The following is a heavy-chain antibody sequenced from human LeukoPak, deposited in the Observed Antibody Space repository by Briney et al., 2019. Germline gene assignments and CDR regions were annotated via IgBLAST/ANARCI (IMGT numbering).Heavy chain of an antibody. J-gene: IGHJ4*02. V-gene: IGHV3-53*01. CDR3: VSHSDTLTSYSFDY. Sequence: GGSLRLSCAASGFTVSSNYMSWVRQAPGKGLEWVSIIYSDGRTHYTDSVKGRFTISRDNSKNTMSLQTNSLRADDAAVYYCVSHSDTLTSYSFDYWGQGTLATVSS. CDR2: IYSDGRT. D-gene: IGHD3-9*01. CDR1: GFTVSSNY.